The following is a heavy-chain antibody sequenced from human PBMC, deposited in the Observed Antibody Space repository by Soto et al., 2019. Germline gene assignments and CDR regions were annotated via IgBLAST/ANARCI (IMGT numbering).Heavy chain of an antibody. V-gene: IGHV5-51*01. D-gene: IGHD6-13*01. CDR1: GYSFTSYW. CDR2: IYPGDSDT. CDR3: ARHLLAAPNTYYYYGMDV. Sequence: ESLKISCKGSGYSFTSYWIGWVRQMPGKGLQWMGIIYPGDSDTRYSLSFQGQVTISADKSISTAYLQWSSLKASDTAMYYCARHLLAAPNTYYYYGMDVWGQGTTVTVSS. J-gene: IGHJ6*02.